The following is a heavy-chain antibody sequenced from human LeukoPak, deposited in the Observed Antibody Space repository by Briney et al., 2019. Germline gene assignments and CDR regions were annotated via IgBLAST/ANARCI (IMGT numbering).Heavy chain of an antibody. CDR1: GFTFSSYT. Sequence: GGSLRLSCAASGFTFSSYTMNWVRQPPGKGLEWVANIGTSSTTIYYADSVKGRFTISRDNAKNSLYLQMNSLRADDTAVYYCARFAAGGSYYYYMDVWGKGTTVTVSS. CDR3: ARFAAGGSYYYYMDV. V-gene: IGHV3-48*01. CDR2: IGTSSTTI. D-gene: IGHD6-25*01. J-gene: IGHJ6*03.